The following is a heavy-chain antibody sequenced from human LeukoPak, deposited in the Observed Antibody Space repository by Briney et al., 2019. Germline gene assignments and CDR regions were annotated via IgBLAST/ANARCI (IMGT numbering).Heavy chain of an antibody. D-gene: IGHD6-6*01. CDR2: ISYDGSNK. CDR3: ARGVAARPHAFDI. Sequence: GGSLRLSCAASGFTFSSYAMHWVRQAPGKGLEWVAVISYDGSNKYYADSVKGRFTISRDNSKNTLYLQMNSLRAEDTAVYYCARGVAARPHAFDIWGQGTMVTVSS. J-gene: IGHJ3*02. CDR1: GFTFSSYA. V-gene: IGHV3-30*04.